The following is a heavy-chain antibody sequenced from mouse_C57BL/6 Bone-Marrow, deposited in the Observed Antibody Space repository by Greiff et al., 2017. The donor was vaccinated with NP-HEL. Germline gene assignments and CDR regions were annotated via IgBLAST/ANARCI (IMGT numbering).Heavy chain of an antibody. J-gene: IGHJ2*01. Sequence: QVPLQQPGAALVPPFSPFPFSFPSSFSPFPLSFLPFFPPLPFQCLYLILIILTPYIYTNYNQKFKGKATLTVDKSSSTAYMQLSSLTSEDSAVYYCAIGARYYGYYYFDYWGQGTTLTVSS. CDR1: FSPFPLSF. D-gene: IGHD2-2*01. CDR2: ILTPYIYT. CDR3: AIGARYYGYYYFDY. V-gene: IGHV1-74*01.